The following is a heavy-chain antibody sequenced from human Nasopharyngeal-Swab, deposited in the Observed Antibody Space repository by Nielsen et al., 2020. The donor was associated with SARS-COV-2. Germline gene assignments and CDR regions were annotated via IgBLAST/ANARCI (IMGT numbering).Heavy chain of an antibody. CDR1: GVIFSKYW. J-gene: IGHJ4*02. CDR2: VNEDGSRT. CDR3: VKHQGSSSDQ. Sequence: GESLKISCVASGVIFSKYWMHWVRQAPGKGLVWVSRVNEDGSRTDYADSVRGRFTISRDNARNTLYLQMNSLRVEDTAVYYCVKHQGSSSDQWGQGTLVTVPS. V-gene: IGHV3-74*01.